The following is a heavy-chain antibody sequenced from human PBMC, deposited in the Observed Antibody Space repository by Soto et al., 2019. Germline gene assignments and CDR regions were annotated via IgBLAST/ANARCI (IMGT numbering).Heavy chain of an antibody. CDR1: GFTFSSYA. D-gene: IGHD3-16*02. CDR3: AKSYYDYIWGSYRGY. V-gene: IGHV3-23*01. CDR2: ISGSGGST. J-gene: IGHJ4*02. Sequence: EVQLLESGGGLVQPGGSLRLSCAASGFTFSSYAMSWVRQAPGKGLEWVSAISGSGGSTYYADSVKGRFTISRDNSKNTRYLQMNSLRAEDTAVYYCAKSYYDYIWGSYRGYWGQGTLVTVSS.